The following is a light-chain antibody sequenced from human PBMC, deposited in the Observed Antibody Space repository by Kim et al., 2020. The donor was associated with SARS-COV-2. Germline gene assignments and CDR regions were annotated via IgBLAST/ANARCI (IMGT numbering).Light chain of an antibody. CDR3: QSYDDSTNWV. J-gene: IGLJ3*02. CDR1: SGSIASNY. Sequence: NFMLTQPHSVSESPGKTVTISCTGRSGSIASNYVQRYQQRPGSAPTTVIYEDNQRPSGVPDRFSGSIDSSSNSASLPISGLKTEDEADYYCQSYDDSTNWVFGGGAQVTVL. CDR2: EDN. V-gene: IGLV6-57*02.